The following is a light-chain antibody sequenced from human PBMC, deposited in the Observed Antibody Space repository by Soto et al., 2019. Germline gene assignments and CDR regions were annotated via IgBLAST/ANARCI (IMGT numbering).Light chain of an antibody. J-gene: IGLJ2*01. CDR2: EVT. CDR3: SSYAGTNNVI. CDR1: TGDIGTYDH. Sequence: QSVLTQPPSASGSPGQSVTISCAGSTGDIGTYDHVSWYQQHPGKAPKLLIYEVTKRPPGVPARFSGSKSANTASLTISGLQADDAADYYCSSYAGTNNVIFGGGTQLTVL. V-gene: IGLV2-8*01.